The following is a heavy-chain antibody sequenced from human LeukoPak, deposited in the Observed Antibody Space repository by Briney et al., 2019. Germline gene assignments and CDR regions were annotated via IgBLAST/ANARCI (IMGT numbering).Heavy chain of an antibody. V-gene: IGHV3-7*03. J-gene: IGHJ5*02. CDR1: GFTFSTYW. CDR3: AKRFRRSPVVVVAATYNWFDP. Sequence: GGSLRLSCAASGFTFSTYWMSWVRQAPGKGLEWVANIKQDGSDKYYVDSVKGRFTISRDNAKNSLFLQMNSLRAEDTAVYYCAKRFRRSPVVVVAATYNWFDPWGQGTLVTVSS. CDR2: IKQDGSDK. D-gene: IGHD2-15*01.